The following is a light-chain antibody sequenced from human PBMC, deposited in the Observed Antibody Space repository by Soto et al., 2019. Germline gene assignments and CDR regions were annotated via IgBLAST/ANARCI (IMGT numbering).Light chain of an antibody. V-gene: IGLV2-14*01. CDR3: SSHTTISTVV. J-gene: IGLJ2*01. Sequence: QSALTQPASVSGSPGQSITISCTGTGSDVGGYNYVSWYQQHPGKAPKLMIYEVSNRPSGVSNRFSGSKSGNTASLTISGLQAEDEADYYCSSHTTISTVVFGGGTKLTVL. CDR1: GSDVGGYNY. CDR2: EVS.